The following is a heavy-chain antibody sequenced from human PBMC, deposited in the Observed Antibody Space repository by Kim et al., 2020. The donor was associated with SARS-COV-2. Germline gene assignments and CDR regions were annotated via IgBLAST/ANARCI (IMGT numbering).Heavy chain of an antibody. Sequence: GGSLRLSCAGSGFTFSNAWMNWVRQAPGKGLEWVARIKSKANGETIDYAAAPVKGRFIIFRDDSKNTVFLQMNSLNIEDTAVYYCSTGGPFFDYWGQGILVTVSS. CDR1: GFTFSNAW. CDR2: IKSKANGETI. CDR3: STGGPFFDY. V-gene: IGHV3-15*01. J-gene: IGHJ4*02. D-gene: IGHD3-10*01.